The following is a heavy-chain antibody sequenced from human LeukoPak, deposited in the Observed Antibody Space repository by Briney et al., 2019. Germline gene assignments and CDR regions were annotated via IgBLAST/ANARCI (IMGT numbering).Heavy chain of an antibody. CDR1: GYSFARNW. D-gene: IGHD2-21*01. J-gene: IGHJ4*02. Sequence: GESLKFSCKGSGYSFARNWVGWIRQMPGKGLEWMGIINPVDFDTGYSPSFQGQVTMSADRSISTAYLQWSSLKASDSATYYCARHVRDTSDSSRRFDYWGQGSLVTVSS. CDR3: ARHVRDTSDSSRRFDY. CDR2: INPVDFDT. V-gene: IGHV5-51*01.